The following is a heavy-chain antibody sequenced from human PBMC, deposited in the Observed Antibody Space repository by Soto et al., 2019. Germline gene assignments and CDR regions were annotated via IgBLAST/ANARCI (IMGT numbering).Heavy chain of an antibody. D-gene: IGHD6-13*01. V-gene: IGHV3-30*18. J-gene: IGHJ6*02. Sequence: QVQLVESGGGVVQPGRSLRLSCAASGFTFSSYGMHWVRQAPGKGLEWVAVISYDGSNKYYADSVKGRFTISRDNSKNTLYLQMTSLRAEDTAVYYCAKELFPGIAAAGPYYYYGMDVWGQGTTVTVSS. CDR2: ISYDGSNK. CDR1: GFTFSSYG. CDR3: AKELFPGIAAAGPYYYYGMDV.